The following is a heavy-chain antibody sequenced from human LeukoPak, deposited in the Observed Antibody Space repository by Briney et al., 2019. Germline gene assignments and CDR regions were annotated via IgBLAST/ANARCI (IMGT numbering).Heavy chain of an antibody. Sequence: GGSLRPSCAASGFTFSSFWMNWVRQAPGKGLEWVASIRHDGSQTYYVDSVKGRFTISRDNAKNSLYLQMNSLRAEDTAVYSCARYYFGSGKHALDVWGRGTTVTVSS. CDR2: IRHDGSQT. CDR1: GFTFSSFW. J-gene: IGHJ6*02. D-gene: IGHD3-10*01. V-gene: IGHV3-7*01. CDR3: ARYYFGSGKHALDV.